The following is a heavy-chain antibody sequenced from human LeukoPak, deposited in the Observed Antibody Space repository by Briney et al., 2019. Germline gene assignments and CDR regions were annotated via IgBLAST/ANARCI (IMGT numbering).Heavy chain of an antibody. CDR2: IIPIFGTA. V-gene: IGHV1-69*13. CDR1: GGTFSRYA. Sequence: SVKVSCKAPGGTFSRYAISWVRQAPGQGLEWMGGIIPIFGTANYAQKFQGRVTITADESTSTAYMELSSLRSEDTAVYYCTRDYNYYDHLEAFGIWGQGTMVTVSS. CDR3: TRDYNYYDHLEAFGI. D-gene: IGHD5-24*01. J-gene: IGHJ3*02.